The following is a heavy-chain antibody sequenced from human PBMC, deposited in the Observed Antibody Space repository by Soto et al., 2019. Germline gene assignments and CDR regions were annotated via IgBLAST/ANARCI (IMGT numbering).Heavy chain of an antibody. CDR2: INQDGNER. V-gene: IGHV3-7*05. CDR1: GFTFSNYW. J-gene: IGHJ4*02. D-gene: IGHD5-18*01. CDR3: VTGGYNYGHYFDF. Sequence: GGSLRLSCIASGFTFSNYWMNWVRQAPGTGLEWVANINQDGNERYSVDSVKGRFTISRDNAKDSLFLKMDSLRAEDTAVYYCVTGGYNYGHYFDFWGQGTLVTVSS.